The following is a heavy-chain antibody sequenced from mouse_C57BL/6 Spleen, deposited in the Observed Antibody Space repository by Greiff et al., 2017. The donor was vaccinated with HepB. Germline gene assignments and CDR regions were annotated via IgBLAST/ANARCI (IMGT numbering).Heavy chain of an antibody. V-gene: IGHV1-26*01. CDR2: INPNNGGT. D-gene: IGHD2-4*01. CDR3: ARRDDYEGGEDAMDY. CDR1: GYTFTDYY. J-gene: IGHJ4*01. Sequence: EVQLQQSGPELVKPGASVKISCKASGYTFTDYYMNWVKQSHGKSLEWIGDINPNNGGTSYNQKFKGKATLTVVKSSSTAYMELRSLTSEDSAVYYCARRDDYEGGEDAMDYWGQGTSVTVSS.